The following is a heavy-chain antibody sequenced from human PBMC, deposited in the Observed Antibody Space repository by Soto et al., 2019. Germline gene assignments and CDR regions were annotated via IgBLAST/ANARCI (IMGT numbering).Heavy chain of an antibody. V-gene: IGHV3-48*01. D-gene: IGHD3-9*01. CDR3: SRDDSDWFFN. Sequence: GGSLRLSCAASGFIFSNYSMNWVRQAPGKGLEWVSYISGSMEWVSYISGSSSTIYYTDSVKGRFTISRDDSKKTAYLQMNSLESEDTAVYYCSRDDSDWFFNWGRGTLVTVSS. CDR1: GFIFSNYS. J-gene: IGHJ4*02. CDR2: ISGSSSTI.